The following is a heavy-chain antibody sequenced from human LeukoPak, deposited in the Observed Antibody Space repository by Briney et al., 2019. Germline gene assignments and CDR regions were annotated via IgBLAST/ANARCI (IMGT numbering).Heavy chain of an antibody. Sequence: GGSLRLSCAASGFTLSSYGMHWVRPAPGKGLGWVAVISYDGSNKYYADSVKGRFTISRDNSKNTLYLQMNSLRAEDTAVYYCAKDLMITFGGVIGRYFYSYMDVWGKGTTVTISS. CDR3: AKDLMITFGGVIGRYFYSYMDV. D-gene: IGHD3-16*02. J-gene: IGHJ6*03. CDR1: GFTLSSYG. V-gene: IGHV3-30*18. CDR2: ISYDGSNK.